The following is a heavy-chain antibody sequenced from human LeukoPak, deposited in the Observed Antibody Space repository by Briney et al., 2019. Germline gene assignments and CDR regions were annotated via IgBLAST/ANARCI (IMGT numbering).Heavy chain of an antibody. V-gene: IGHV3-33*06. CDR2: IWYDGSNK. CDR1: GFTFSSYG. CDR3: AKDLAIVVAPAPYGMDV. D-gene: IGHD2-2*03. Sequence: GRSLRLSCAASGFTFSSYGMHWVRQAPGKGLEWVAVIWYDGSNKYYADSVKGRFTISRDNSKNRLYLQMNSLRAEDTAVYYCAKDLAIVVAPAPYGMDVWGQGTTVTVSS. J-gene: IGHJ6*02.